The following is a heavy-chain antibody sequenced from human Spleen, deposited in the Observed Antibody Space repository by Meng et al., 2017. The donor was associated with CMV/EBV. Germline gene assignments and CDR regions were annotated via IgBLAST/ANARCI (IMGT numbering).Heavy chain of an antibody. D-gene: IGHD3-3*01. CDR3: AKVHYDPTSRYHDYYYGMDV. J-gene: IGHJ6*02. CDR1: GFTFSSYS. CDR2: ISGSGGST. Sequence: GGSLRLSCAASGFTFSSYSMNWVRQAPGKGLEWVSAISGSGGSTYYADSVKGRFTISRDNSKNTLYLQMNSLRAEDTAVYYCAKVHYDPTSRYHDYYYGMDVWGQGTTVTVSS. V-gene: IGHV3-23*01.